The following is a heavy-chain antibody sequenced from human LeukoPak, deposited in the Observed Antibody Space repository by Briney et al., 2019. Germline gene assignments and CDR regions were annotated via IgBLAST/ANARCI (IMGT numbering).Heavy chain of an antibody. J-gene: IGHJ3*02. CDR3: AKLRLGELSRGRAFDI. Sequence: GGSLRLSCAASGFTFSNYAMSWVRQAPGKGLEWVAFIWYDGSDKYYADSVKGRFTISRDNSKNSLYLQMNSLRTEDTALYYCAKLRLGELSRGRAFDIWGQGTMVTVSS. D-gene: IGHD3-16*02. CDR1: GFTFSNYA. CDR2: IWYDGSDK. V-gene: IGHV3-30*02.